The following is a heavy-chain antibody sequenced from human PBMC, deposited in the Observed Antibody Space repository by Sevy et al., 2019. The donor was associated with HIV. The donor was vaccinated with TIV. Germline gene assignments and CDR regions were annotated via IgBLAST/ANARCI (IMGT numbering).Heavy chain of an antibody. Sequence: PESLSLTCAVYGGSFSGYYWTWIRQPPGKGLERIGEINHSGSTNYNPSLKSRVTISVDSSKNQFSLKLSSVTAADTAVYYCARGMQRQIPYYYYYYMDVWGKGTTVTVSS. CDR1: GGSFSGYY. V-gene: IGHV4-34*01. D-gene: IGHD2-21*01. CDR2: INHSGST. CDR3: ARGMQRQIPYYYYYYMDV. J-gene: IGHJ6*03.